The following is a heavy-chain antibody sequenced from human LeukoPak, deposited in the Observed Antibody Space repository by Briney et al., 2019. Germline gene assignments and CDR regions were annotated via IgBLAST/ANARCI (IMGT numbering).Heavy chain of an antibody. D-gene: IGHD1-26*01. J-gene: IGHJ4*02. V-gene: IGHV4-4*07. CDR3: ARGPPYSGSLDY. CDR2: IYTSGST. CDR1: GGSISSYY. Sequence: SETLSLTCTVSGGSISSYYWSWIRQPAGKGLEWIGRIYTSGSTSYNPSLKSRVTMSVDTSKNQFSLKLSSVTAADTAVYYCARGPPYSGSLDYWGQGTLVTVSS.